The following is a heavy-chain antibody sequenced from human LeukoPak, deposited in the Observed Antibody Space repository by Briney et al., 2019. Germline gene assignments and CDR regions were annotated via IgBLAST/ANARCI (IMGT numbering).Heavy chain of an antibody. V-gene: IGHV4-4*02. Sequence: SGTLSLTCGVSGGSISSSNWWSWVRQLPGKGLEWIGEIDHSGSTNYNPSLKSRVTISVDKSKNQSSLKLSSVTGATTAVYHCANFGSAAASDYWGQGTLVTVSS. CDR1: GGSISSSNW. CDR2: IDHSGST. D-gene: IGHD6-13*01. J-gene: IGHJ4*02. CDR3: ANFGSAAASDY.